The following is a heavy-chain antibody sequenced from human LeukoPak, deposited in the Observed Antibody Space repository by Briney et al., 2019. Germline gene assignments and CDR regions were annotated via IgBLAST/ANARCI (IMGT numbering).Heavy chain of an antibody. J-gene: IGHJ4*02. D-gene: IGHD3-22*01. CDR3: AKEGLNYYDSSGYYDY. V-gene: IGHV3-23*01. CDR2: ISGSGGST. Sequence: GGSLRLSCAASGFTFSSYAMSWVRQAPGKGLEWVSAISGSGGSTYYADFVKGRFTISRDNSKNTLYLQVNSLRAEDTAVYYCAKEGLNYYDSSGYYDYWGQGTLVTVSS. CDR1: GFTFSSYA.